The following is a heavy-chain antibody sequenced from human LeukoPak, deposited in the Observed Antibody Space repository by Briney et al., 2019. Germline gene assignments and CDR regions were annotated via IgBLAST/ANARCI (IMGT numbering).Heavy chain of an antibody. D-gene: IGHD1-26*01. CDR3: AKDGGTTTGGYFDY. V-gene: IGHV3-30*18. Sequence: GGSLRLSCAASGFTFSTYAMHWVRQAPGKGLEWVAVISYDGSNKYYADSVKGQFTISRDNSKNTLYLQMNSLRAEDTALYYCAKDGGTTTGGYFDYWGQGTLVTVSS. J-gene: IGHJ4*02. CDR1: GFTFSTYA. CDR2: ISYDGSNK.